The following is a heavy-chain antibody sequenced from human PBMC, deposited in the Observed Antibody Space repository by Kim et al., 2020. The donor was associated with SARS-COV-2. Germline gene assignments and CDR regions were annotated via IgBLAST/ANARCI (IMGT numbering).Heavy chain of an antibody. J-gene: IGHJ4*02. D-gene: IGHD2-21*02. CDR1: VFTFSNHK. V-gene: IGHV3-48*03. Sequence: GGSLRLSCAASVFTFSNHKMHWVRQAPGKGLEWVSYISTSVSTLSYADSVKGRFTVSRDNAKNSLYLQMNSLRAEDTAVYYCAREANDLPFDCWGQGTLVTVSS. CDR3: AREANDLPFDC. CDR2: ISTSVSTL.